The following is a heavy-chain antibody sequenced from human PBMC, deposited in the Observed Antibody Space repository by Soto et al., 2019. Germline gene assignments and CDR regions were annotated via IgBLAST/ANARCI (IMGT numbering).Heavy chain of an antibody. J-gene: IGHJ4*02. Sequence: QVQLVESGGGVVQPGRSLRLSCAASGFTFSSYGMHWVRQAPGKGLEWVAVIWYDGSNKYYADSVKGRFTISRDNYKNTLYLQMNTLRAEDTAVYYCARGPAAGVDYWGQGTLVTVSS. CDR3: ARGPAAGVDY. V-gene: IGHV3-33*01. CDR2: IWYDGSNK. CDR1: GFTFSSYG. D-gene: IGHD6-13*01.